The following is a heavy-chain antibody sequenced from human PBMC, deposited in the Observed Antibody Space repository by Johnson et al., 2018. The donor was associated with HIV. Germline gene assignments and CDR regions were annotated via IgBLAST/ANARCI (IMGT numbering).Heavy chain of an antibody. CDR3: ARPSSIATLYGEFDI. V-gene: IGHV3-13*01. CDR2: IGTAGDT. Sequence: VQLVESGGGLVQPGGSLRLSCAASGFTFSRYDMHWVRQATGKGLEWVSGIGTAGDTYYPGSVKGRFTISRENAKNSFYLQMNSLRAGDTAVYFCARPSSIATLYGEFDIWGQGTMVTVSS. D-gene: IGHD6-6*01. CDR1: GFTFSRYD. J-gene: IGHJ3*02.